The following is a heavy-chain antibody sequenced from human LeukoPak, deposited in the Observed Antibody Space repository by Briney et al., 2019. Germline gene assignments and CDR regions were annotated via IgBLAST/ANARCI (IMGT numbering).Heavy chain of an antibody. CDR2: IYYSGST. D-gene: IGHD2-2*01. V-gene: IGHV4-59*01. CDR3: ATEYCASSSCRFDS. CDR1: GGSISSYY. Sequence: SETLSLTCTVSGGSISSYYRSWIRQPPGKGLEWIGYIYYSGSTNYNPSLKSRVTISEDTSKNQFSLKLSSVTAADTAVYYCATEYCASSSCRFDSWGQGTLVTVSS. J-gene: IGHJ4*02.